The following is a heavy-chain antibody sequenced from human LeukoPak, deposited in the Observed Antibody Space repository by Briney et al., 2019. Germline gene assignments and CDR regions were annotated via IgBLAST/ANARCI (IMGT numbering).Heavy chain of an antibody. J-gene: IGHJ4*02. CDR1: GFTFYDYG. D-gene: IGHD6-13*01. CDR3: AREIKDSSRFDY. Sequence: GGSLRLSCAASGFTFYDYGMSWIRQAPGKGLEWVSYISSSGSTIYYADSVKGRFTISRDNAKNSLYLQMNSLRAEDTVVYYCAREIKDSSRFDYWGQGTLVTVSS. CDR2: ISSSGSTI. V-gene: IGHV3-11*04.